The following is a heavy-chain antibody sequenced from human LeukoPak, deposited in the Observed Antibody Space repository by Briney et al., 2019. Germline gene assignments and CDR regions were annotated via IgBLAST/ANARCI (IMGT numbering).Heavy chain of an antibody. CDR1: GGSFSGYY. D-gene: IGHD2-2*01. Sequence: SETLSLTCAVFGGSFSGYYWTWIRQSPGKGLEWIGEIVDSGRTNYSPSLKSRVTLSVETSKKQFSLSLSSVTAADTAPYYCARGSVITGYASFDFWGLGALVTVSS. V-gene: IGHV4-34*12. CDR3: ARGSVITGYASFDF. CDR2: IVDSGRT. J-gene: IGHJ4*02.